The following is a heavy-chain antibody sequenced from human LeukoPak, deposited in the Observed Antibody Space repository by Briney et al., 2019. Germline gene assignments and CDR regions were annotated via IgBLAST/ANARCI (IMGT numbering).Heavy chain of an antibody. CDR2: ISSSSSYI. J-gene: IGHJ2*01. V-gene: IGHV3-21*01. CDR1: GFTFSSYS. CDR3: ARPRLYSSPRKRYFDL. Sequence: PGGSLRLSCAASGFTFSSYSMNWVRQAPGKGLEWVSSISSSSSYIYYADSVKGRFTISRDNAKNSLYLQMNSLRAEDTAVYYCARPRLYSSPRKRYFDLWGRGTLVTVSS. D-gene: IGHD6-13*01.